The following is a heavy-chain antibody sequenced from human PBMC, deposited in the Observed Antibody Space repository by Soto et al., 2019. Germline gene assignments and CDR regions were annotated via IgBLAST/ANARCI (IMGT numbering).Heavy chain of an antibody. CDR1: GGPFSSYA. CDR3: AGGWFGELLYYYGMDV. V-gene: IGHV1-69*01. CDR2: IIPIFGTA. Sequence: SVKVSCKAAGGPFSSYAIIWVRQAPGQGLEWMGGIIPIFGTANYAQKFQGRVTITADESTSTAYMELSSLRSEDTAVYYCAGGWFGELLYYYGMDVWGQGTTVTVSS. D-gene: IGHD3-10*01. J-gene: IGHJ6*02.